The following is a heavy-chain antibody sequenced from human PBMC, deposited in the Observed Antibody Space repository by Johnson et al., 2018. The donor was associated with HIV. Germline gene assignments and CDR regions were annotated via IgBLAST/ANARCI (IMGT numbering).Heavy chain of an antibody. CDR2: IYSGGST. J-gene: IGHJ3*02. V-gene: IGHV3-66*01. Sequence: WVSVIYSGGSTFYADSVKGRFTISRDNSGNTLYLQMDSLRVEDTAVYYCASTRLGAFDIWGQGTMVTVSS. CDR3: ASTRLGAFDI. D-gene: IGHD6-6*01.